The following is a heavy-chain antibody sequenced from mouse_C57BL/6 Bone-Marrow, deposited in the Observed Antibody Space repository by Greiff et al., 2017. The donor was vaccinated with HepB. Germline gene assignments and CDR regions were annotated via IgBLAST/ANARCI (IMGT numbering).Heavy chain of an antibody. CDR2: IRLKSDNYAT. D-gene: IGHD2-4*01. CDR1: GFTFSNYW. CDR3: PTYDYDGYYFDY. V-gene: IGHV6-3*01. Sequence: EVKLMESGGGLVQPGGSMKLSCVASGFTFSNYWMNWVRQSPEKGLEWVAQIRLKSDNYATHYAESVKGRFTISRDDSKSSVYLQMNNLRAEDTGIYYCPTYDYDGYYFDYWGQGTTLTVSS. J-gene: IGHJ2*01.